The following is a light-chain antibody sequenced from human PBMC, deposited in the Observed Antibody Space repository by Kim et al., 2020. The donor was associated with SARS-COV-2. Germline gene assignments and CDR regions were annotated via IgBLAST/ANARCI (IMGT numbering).Light chain of an antibody. J-gene: IGKJ5*01. CDR1: HSVTNNY. CDR3: QQYCKSPIT. Sequence: DIVLTQSPGTLSLSPGERGTLSCRASHSVTNNYLAWYQKKVGRPPKLLIYGASSRATGIPDRFSGSVSGTDFILTISRLEPEDFAVYYCQQYCKSPITFGQGTRLEIK. V-gene: IGKV3-20*01. CDR2: GAS.